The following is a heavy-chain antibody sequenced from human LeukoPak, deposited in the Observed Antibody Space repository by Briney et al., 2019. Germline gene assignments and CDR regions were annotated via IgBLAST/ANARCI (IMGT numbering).Heavy chain of an antibody. V-gene: IGHV4-30-4*01. J-gene: IGHJ6*02. D-gene: IGHD3-22*01. CDR2: IYNSGSA. Sequence: SQTLSLTCTVSGGSITSGDYYWSWIRQSPGTGLGWIGYIYNSGSATYNPSLKSRATISGDTSTNQVSLRLTSMTAADPAVYSCARERGIVGIVWGQGTTVTVSS. CDR1: GGSITSGDYY. CDR3: ARERGIVGIV.